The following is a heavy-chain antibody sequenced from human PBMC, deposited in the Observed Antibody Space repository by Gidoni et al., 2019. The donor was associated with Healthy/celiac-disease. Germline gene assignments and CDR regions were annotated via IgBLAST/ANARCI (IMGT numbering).Heavy chain of an antibody. CDR2: INAGNGNT. J-gene: IGHJ4*02. D-gene: IGHD3-10*01. CDR1: GYTFTSYA. CDR3: AREGFGELLDY. Sequence: QVQLVQSGAEGKKTGASVKVSGKASGYTFTSYAMHWVRQAPGQRLEWMGWINAGNGNTKYSQKFQGRVTITRDTSASTAYMELSSLRSEDTAVYYCAREGFGELLDYWGQGTLVTVSS. V-gene: IGHV1-3*01.